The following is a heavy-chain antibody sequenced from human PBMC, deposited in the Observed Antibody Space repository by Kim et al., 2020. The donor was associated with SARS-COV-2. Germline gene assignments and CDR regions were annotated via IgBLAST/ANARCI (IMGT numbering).Heavy chain of an antibody. CDR2: IKSKTYGGTT. V-gene: IGHV3-15*01. J-gene: IGHJ3*02. CDR1: GFTFSNAW. CDR3: TTDWLGTDAFDI. Sequence: GGSLRLSCAASGFTFSNAWMSWVRQAPGKGLEWVGRIKSKTYGGTTDYAAPVKGRFTISRDDSKNTLYLQMNSLKTEDTAVYYCTTDWLGTDAFDIWGQGTMVTVSS. D-gene: IGHD6-19*01.